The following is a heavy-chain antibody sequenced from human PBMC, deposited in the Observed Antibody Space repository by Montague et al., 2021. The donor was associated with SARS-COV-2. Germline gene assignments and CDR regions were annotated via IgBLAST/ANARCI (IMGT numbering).Heavy chain of an antibody. CDR1: GGSINNYF. V-gene: IGHV4-59*01. D-gene: IGHD2-15*01. CDR2: MHSTGST. Sequence: SETLSLTCSVSGGSINNYFWGWIRQSPGKGLEWIGYMHSTGSTAYNPSLKSRVIISVDMSKTQISLKLSSVSAADTALYYCARAVVGARTATIESWGQGTLVTVSS. CDR3: ARAVVGARTATIES. J-gene: IGHJ4*02.